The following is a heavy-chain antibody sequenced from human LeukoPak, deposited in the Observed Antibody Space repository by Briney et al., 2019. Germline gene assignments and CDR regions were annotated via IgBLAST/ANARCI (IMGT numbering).Heavy chain of an antibody. D-gene: IGHD3-16*01. CDR1: GGSFSGYY. Sequence: PSETLSLTCAVYGGSFSGYYWSWIRQPPGKGLECIGEINHSGSTNYNPSLKSRVIISLDTSRSQLSLKLSSVTAADTAVYYCARIEGDNSLDYWGQGTLVTVSS. CDR2: INHSGST. V-gene: IGHV4-34*01. CDR3: ARIEGDNSLDY. J-gene: IGHJ4*02.